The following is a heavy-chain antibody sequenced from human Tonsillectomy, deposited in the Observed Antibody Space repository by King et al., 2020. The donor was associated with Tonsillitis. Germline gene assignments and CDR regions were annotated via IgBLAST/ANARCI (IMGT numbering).Heavy chain of an antibody. CDR1: GGSINSGSYS. CDR2: MYTSGSA. D-gene: IGHD2-21*01. V-gene: IGHV4-61*02. Sequence: QLQESGPGLVKPSQTLSLTCTVSGGSINSGSYSWGWIRQPARRGLEWIGRMYTSGSANYNPSLKNRATLSVDTSKNQFSLKLSSETAADTAIYYCASRASTDYWGQGVLVTVSS. J-gene: IGHJ4*02. CDR3: ASRASTDY.